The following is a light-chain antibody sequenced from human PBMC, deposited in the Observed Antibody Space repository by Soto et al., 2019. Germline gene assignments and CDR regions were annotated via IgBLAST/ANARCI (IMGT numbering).Light chain of an antibody. CDR2: WAS. CDR3: QQYYSTPFT. Sequence: DIVMTQSPDSLGVSLGERATINCKSSQSVIYSSNNKNYLAWYQQKPGQPPKLLIYWASTRESGVPDRFSGSGSGTDFTLTISSLQAEDVAVYYCQQYYSTPFTFGPGTKVDIK. J-gene: IGKJ3*01. V-gene: IGKV4-1*01. CDR1: QSVIYSSNNKNY.